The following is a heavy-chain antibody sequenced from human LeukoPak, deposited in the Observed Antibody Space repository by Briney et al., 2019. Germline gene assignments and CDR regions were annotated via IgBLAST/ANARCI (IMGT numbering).Heavy chain of an antibody. CDR2: ISSSSSTI. Sequence: GGSLRLSCAASGFTFSSYSMNWVRQAPGKGLEWVSYISSSSSTIYYADSVKGRFTISRDNAKNSLYLQMNSLRAEDTAVYYCAREVHCTNGVCSYNWFDPWGQGTLVTVSS. CDR1: GFTFSSYS. D-gene: IGHD2-8*01. J-gene: IGHJ5*02. V-gene: IGHV3-48*01. CDR3: AREVHCTNGVCSYNWFDP.